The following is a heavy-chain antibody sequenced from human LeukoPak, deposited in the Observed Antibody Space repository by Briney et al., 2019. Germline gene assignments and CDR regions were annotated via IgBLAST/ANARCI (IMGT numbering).Heavy chain of an antibody. J-gene: IGHJ4*02. D-gene: IGHD3-10*01. V-gene: IGHV3-48*01. CDR1: GFTFSSYS. Sequence: PGGSLRLSCAASGFTFSSYSMNWVRQAPGKGLEWVSYISSSSSTIYYADSVKGRFTISRDNAKNSLYLQMNSLRAEDTAVYYCARDGSITMVRGVIPPLFDYWGQGTLVTVSS. CDR3: ARDGSITMVRGVIPPLFDY. CDR2: ISSSSSTI.